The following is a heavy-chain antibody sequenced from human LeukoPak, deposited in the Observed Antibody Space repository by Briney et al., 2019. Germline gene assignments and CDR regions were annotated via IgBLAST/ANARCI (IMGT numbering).Heavy chain of an antibody. J-gene: IGHJ4*02. V-gene: IGHV4-61*01. CDR2: IYYSGNT. Sequence: PSETLSLTCTVSGGSVSSGSYYWSWIRQPPGKRLEWIGYIYYSGNTNYNPSLKSRVTISVDTSKNQFSLKLSSVTAADTAVYYCARVGFGNTPHPIDYWGQGTLVTVSS. CDR1: GGSVSSGSYY. D-gene: IGHD4-23*01. CDR3: ARVGFGNTPHPIDY.